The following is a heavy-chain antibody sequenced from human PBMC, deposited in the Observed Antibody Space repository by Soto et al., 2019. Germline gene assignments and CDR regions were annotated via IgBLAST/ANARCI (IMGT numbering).Heavy chain of an antibody. CDR2: IYHTGTT. J-gene: IGHJ6*04. V-gene: IGHV4-30-2*01. CDR1: GGSINSGGYS. CDR3: ARDWEMGWLEVPDSGMDV. Sequence: SETLSLTCTVSGGSINSGGYSWTWIRHPPGKGLEWIGFIYHTGTTYYNPSLKSRVTISVDRSKNQFSLKLNSVTPEDTAVYYCARDWEMGWLEVPDSGMDVWGKGTTVTVSS. D-gene: IGHD1-26*01.